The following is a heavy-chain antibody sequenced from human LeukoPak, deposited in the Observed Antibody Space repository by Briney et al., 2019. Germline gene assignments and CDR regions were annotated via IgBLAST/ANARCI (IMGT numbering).Heavy chain of an antibody. V-gene: IGHV3-66*01. Sequence: GGSLRLSCAASGFTVSSNYMTWVRQAPGKGLERVSVIYSGGSTYYADSVKGRFTISRDNSKNTLYLQMNSLRAEDTAVYYCARARAITGTTSDYYAMDVWGQGTTVTVSS. CDR3: ARARAITGTTSDYYAMDV. J-gene: IGHJ6*02. CDR1: GFTVSSNY. CDR2: IYSGGST. D-gene: IGHD1-7*01.